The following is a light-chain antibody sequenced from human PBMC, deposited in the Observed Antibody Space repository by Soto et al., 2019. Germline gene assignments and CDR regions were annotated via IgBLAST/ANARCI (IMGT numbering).Light chain of an antibody. V-gene: IGKV3D-15*01. J-gene: IGKJ1*01. CDR3: QQYWT. CDR1: QSVRTY. Sequence: ETMMTQSPDTLSVSLGERATLSCRASQSVRTYLAWYQVKPGQAPRLLIYDASSRASGVPARFSGSGSGTDFTLTISRLEPEDFAVYYCQQYWTLGQGTKVDIK. CDR2: DAS.